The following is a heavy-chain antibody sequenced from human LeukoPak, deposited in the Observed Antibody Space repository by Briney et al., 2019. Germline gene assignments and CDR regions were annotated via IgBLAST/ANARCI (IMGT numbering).Heavy chain of an antibody. CDR3: TTDLGLTMIRGVIVS. J-gene: IGHJ5*01. D-gene: IGHD3-10*01. CDR2: IKSKGDGVTT. Sequence: GESLRLSCAASGFTFTNAWMNWVRQAPGKGLAWVGRIKSKGDGVTTDYAAPVKGRFTMSRDDSKATVYLQMNYLEAEDTAVYYCTTDLGLTMIRGVIVSWGQGALVTVSS. CDR1: GFTFTNAW. V-gene: IGHV3-15*01.